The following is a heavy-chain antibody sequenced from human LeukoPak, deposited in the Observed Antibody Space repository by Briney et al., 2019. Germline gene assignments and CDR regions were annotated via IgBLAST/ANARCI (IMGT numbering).Heavy chain of an antibody. CDR2: ISAYRGYT. Sequence: ASVKVSCKASGYTFTSYGITWVRQAPGQGPEWMGWISAYRGYTNYAQKFQGRVTMTTDTSTSATYMELRSLRSDDTAVYYCARDNHSGSWSWFDPWGQGTLVTVSS. J-gene: IGHJ5*02. CDR3: ARDNHSGSWSWFDP. CDR1: GYTFTSYG. D-gene: IGHD6-13*01. V-gene: IGHV1-18*01.